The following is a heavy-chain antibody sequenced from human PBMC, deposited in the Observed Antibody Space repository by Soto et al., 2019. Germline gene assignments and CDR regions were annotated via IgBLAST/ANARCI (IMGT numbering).Heavy chain of an antibody. CDR1: GFTFSSYG. J-gene: IGHJ6*02. Sequence: QVQLVESGGGVVQPGRSLRLSCAASGFTFSSYGMHWVRQAPGKGLEWVAVIWYDGGNKYFADSVKGRFTISRDNSKHTLYLQMNTLGAEDTAVYYCARGSKLGYYGMDVWGQGTTVTVSS. CDR2: IWYDGGNK. CDR3: ARGSKLGYYGMDV. D-gene: IGHD2-2*01. V-gene: IGHV3-33*01.